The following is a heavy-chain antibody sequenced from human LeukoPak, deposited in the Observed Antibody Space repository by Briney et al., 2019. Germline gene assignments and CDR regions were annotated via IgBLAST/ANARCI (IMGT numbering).Heavy chain of an antibody. CDR2: ISWDGGST. J-gene: IGHJ6*03. V-gene: IGHV3-43D*03. CDR1: GFTFDDYA. Sequence: GGSLRLSCAASGFTFDDYAMHWVRQAPGKGLEWVSHISWDGGSTYYADSVKGRFTISRDNSKNSLYLQMNSLRAEDTALYYCAKDGSDSGYYYMDVWGKGTTVTVSS. D-gene: IGHD6-19*01. CDR3: AKDGSDSGYYYMDV.